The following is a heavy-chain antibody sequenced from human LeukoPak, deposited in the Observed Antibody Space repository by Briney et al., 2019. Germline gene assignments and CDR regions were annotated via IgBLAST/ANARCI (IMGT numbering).Heavy chain of an antibody. D-gene: IGHD4-17*01. CDR1: GGSISSSSYY. CDR3: ARGPAYGDYGYY. V-gene: IGHV4-39*07. J-gene: IGHJ4*02. Sequence: SETLSLTCTVSGGSISSSSYYWGWIRQPPGKGLEWIGSIYYSGSTYYNPSLKSRVTISVDTSKNQFSLKLSSVTAADTAVYYCARGPAYGDYGYYWGQGTLVTVSS. CDR2: IYYSGST.